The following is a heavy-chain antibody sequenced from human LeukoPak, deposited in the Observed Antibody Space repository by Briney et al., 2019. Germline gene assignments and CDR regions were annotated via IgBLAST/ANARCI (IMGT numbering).Heavy chain of an antibody. CDR1: GGTFSSYA. V-gene: IGHV1-69*13. D-gene: IGHD3-10*01. CDR2: IIPIFGTA. CDR3: ERDLKSITMVRGMGLFDP. J-gene: IGHJ5*02. Sequence: ASVKVSCKASGGTFSSYAISWVRQAPGQGLEWMGGIIPIFGTANYAQKFQGRVTITADESTSTAYMELSSLRSEDTAVYYCERDLKSITMVRGMGLFDPWGQGTLVTVSS.